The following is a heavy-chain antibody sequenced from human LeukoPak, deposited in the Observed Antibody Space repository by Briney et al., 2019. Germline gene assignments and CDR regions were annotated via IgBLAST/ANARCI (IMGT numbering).Heavy chain of an antibody. CDR2: IYYSGST. V-gene: IGHV4-39*07. CDR3: ARRSHYDSSGYRDY. Sequence: SETLSLTCTVSGGSISSSSYYWGWIRQPPGKGLEWIGSIYYSGSTYYNPSLKSRVTISVDTSKNQFSLKLSSVTAADTAVYYCARRSHYDSSGYRDYWGQGTLVTVSS. CDR1: GGSISSSSYY. D-gene: IGHD3-22*01. J-gene: IGHJ4*02.